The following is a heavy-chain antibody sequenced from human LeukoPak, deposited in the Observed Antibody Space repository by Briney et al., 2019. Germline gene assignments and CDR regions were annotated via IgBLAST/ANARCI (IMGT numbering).Heavy chain of an antibody. J-gene: IGHJ3*02. CDR2: IYYSGST. D-gene: IGHD3-3*01. CDR3: ARGGGNYDFWSGYYAYAFDI. CDR1: GGSISSGGYY. Sequence: SETLSLTCTVSGGSISSGGYYWSWIRQHPGKGLEWIGYIYYSGSTYYNPSLKSRVTISVDTSKNQFSLKLSSVTAADTAVYYCARGGGNYDFWSGYYAYAFDIWGQGTMVTVSS. V-gene: IGHV4-31*03.